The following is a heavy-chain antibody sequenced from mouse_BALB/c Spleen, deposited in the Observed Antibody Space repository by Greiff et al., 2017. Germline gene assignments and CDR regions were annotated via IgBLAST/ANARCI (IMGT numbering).Heavy chain of an antibody. CDR1: GFTFSSYT. Sequence: EVQLVESGGGLVKPGGSLKLSCAASGFTFSSYTMSWVRQTPEKRLEWVATISSGGSYTYYPDSVKGRFTISRDNAKNTLYLQMSSLKSEDTAMYYCTRDPFDYWGQGTTLTVSS. CDR2: ISSGGSYT. J-gene: IGHJ2*01. CDR3: TRDPFDY. V-gene: IGHV5-6-4*01.